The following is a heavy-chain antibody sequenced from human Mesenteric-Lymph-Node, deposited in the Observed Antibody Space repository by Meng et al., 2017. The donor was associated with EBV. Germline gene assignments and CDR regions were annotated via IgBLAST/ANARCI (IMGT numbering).Heavy chain of an antibody. CDR1: GYTFSHHA. CDR3: ARDPLLVRGAFPPDY. J-gene: IGHJ4*02. CDR2: IFDGDDNT. D-gene: IGHD3-10*01. Sequence: QLQLLRSGAEMKSPGAAVKISCKTAGYTFSHHAMHWVRQAPGQRLEWMGWIFDGDDNTKYSQKFQGRVTITRDTSASTVYMELTSLRSEDTAVYYCARDPLLVRGAFPPDYWGQGPLVTVSS. V-gene: IGHV1-3*01.